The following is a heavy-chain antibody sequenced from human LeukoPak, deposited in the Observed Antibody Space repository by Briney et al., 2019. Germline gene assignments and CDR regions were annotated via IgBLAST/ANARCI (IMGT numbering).Heavy chain of an antibody. CDR2: ISWDGGST. CDR3: AKDGKRTYYYDSSCYNGFRYYYYMDV. CDR1: GFTFDDYA. J-gene: IGHJ6*03. Sequence: PGGSLRLSCAASGFTFDDYAMHWVRQAPGKGLEWVSLISWDGGSTYYADSVKGRFTISRDNSKNSLYLQMNSLRAEDTALYYCAKDGKRTYYYDSSCYNGFRYYYYMDVWGKGTTVTVSS. V-gene: IGHV3-43D*04. D-gene: IGHD3-22*01.